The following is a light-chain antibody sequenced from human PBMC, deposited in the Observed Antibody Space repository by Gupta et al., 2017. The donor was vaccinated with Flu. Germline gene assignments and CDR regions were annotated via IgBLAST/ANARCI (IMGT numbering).Light chain of an antibody. V-gene: IGKV1-39*01. Sequence: IEMAQSPSSLSASVGDSVTISCRASQTIRGYVNWYQQKPGQAPKLLIYATSTLHRGVPSRFSGSGSGTDFTLTVTGLQPEDFATYLCQQTYTTPQTFGRGTKVEF. CDR3: QQTYTTPQT. CDR1: QTIRGY. CDR2: ATS. J-gene: IGKJ1*01.